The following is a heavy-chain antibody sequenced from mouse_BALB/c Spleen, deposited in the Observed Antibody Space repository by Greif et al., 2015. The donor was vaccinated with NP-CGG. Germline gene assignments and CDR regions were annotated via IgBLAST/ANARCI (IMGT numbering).Heavy chain of an antibody. Sequence: QVHVKQSGPGLVQPSQSLSITCTVSGFSLTSYGVHWVRQSPGKGLEWLGVIWRGGSTDYNAAFISRLSISKDNSKSQVFFKMNSLQANDTAIYYCARGATAMYYFDYWGQGTTLTVSS. CDR2: IWRGGST. D-gene: IGHD1-2*01. V-gene: IGHV2-2*02. CDR1: GFSLTSYG. J-gene: IGHJ2*01. CDR3: ARGATAMYYFDY.